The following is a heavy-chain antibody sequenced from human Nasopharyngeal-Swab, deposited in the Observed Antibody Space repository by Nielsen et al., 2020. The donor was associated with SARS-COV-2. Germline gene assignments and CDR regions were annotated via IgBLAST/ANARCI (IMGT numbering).Heavy chain of an antibody. CDR3: ARGLGDSSGYYDY. CDR2: INPSGGST. Sequence: WGRHAPGQGLEWMGIINPSGGSTSYAQKFQGRVTMTRDTSTSTVYMELSSLRSEDTAVYYCARGLGDSSGYYDYWGQGTLVTVSS. V-gene: IGHV1-46*01. D-gene: IGHD3-22*01. J-gene: IGHJ4*02.